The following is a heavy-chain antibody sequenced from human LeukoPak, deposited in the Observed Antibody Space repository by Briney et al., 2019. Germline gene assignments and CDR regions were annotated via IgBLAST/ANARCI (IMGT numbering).Heavy chain of an antibody. D-gene: IGHD1-1*01. Sequence: LRLSCAASGFTFDDYAMHWIRQPPGKGLEWIGYIYHSGSTYYNPSLKSRVTISVDRSKNQFSLKLSSVTAADTAVYYCARGANNWYRPFDYWGQGTLVTVSS. CDR3: ARGANNWYRPFDY. V-gene: IGHV4-30-2*01. CDR2: IYHSGST. CDR1: GFTFDDYA. J-gene: IGHJ4*02.